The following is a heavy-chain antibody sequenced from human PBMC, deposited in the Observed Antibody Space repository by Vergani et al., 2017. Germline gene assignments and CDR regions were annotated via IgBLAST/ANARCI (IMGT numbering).Heavy chain of an antibody. CDR3: SYGMDV. Sequence: EVRLVDSGGGLVQPGGSLSLPCAASGFSVSDNYMSWVRQAPGKGLEWVSILYVVGTADYADSVKGRFTVSRDISKNTLHLQLNSLRVEDTDVYFCSYGMDVWGQGTTVTVSS. J-gene: IGHJ6*02. CDR1: GFSVSDNY. V-gene: IGHV3-66*01. CDR2: LYVVGTA.